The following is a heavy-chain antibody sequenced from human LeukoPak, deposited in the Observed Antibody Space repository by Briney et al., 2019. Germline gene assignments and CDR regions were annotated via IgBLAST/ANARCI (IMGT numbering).Heavy chain of an antibody. CDR1: GGSVRSNSHY. Sequence: SETLSLTCTVSGGSVRSNSHYWGWIRQPPGMGLEWIGSIYYSGSTYYNPSLKSRVTISVDTSKNQFSLMLSSVTAADTAVFYCARQSRVRGELFWFDPWGQGTLATVSS. CDR2: IYYSGST. J-gene: IGHJ5*02. CDR3: ARQSRVRGELFWFDP. D-gene: IGHD3-10*01. V-gene: IGHV4-39*01.